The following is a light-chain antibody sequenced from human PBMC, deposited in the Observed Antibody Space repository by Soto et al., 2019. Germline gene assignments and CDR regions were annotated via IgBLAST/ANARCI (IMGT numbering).Light chain of an antibody. CDR2: RAS. CDR3: QQYYGPPHT. CDR1: QSVLHSPNNRNY. Sequence: DIVMTQSPDSLAVSLGERATINCKSSQSVLHSPNNRNYLAWYQQKPGQPPKLLISRASTRESGVPDRISGSGSGTDFTLTISSLQAEDVAVYYCQQYYGPPHTFGGGTKVDIK. J-gene: IGKJ4*01. V-gene: IGKV4-1*01.